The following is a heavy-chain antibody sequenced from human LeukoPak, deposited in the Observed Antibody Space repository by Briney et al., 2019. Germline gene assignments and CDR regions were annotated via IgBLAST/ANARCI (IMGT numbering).Heavy chain of an antibody. D-gene: IGHD1-26*01. CDR3: ASSGMRSFDY. V-gene: IGHV4-39*01. CDR1: GGSISSSSYY. Sequence: SETLSLTCTVSGGSISSSSYYWGWIRQPPGTGLEWIGSIYYSGSTYYNPSLKSRVTISVDTSKNQFSLKLSSVTAADTAVYYCASSGMRSFDYWGQGTLVTVSS. CDR2: IYYSGST. J-gene: IGHJ4*02.